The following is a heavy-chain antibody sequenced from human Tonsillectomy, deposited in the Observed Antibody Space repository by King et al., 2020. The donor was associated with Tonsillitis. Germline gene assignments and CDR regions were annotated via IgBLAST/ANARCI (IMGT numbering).Heavy chain of an antibody. CDR1: GFTFSSYS. CDR3: ARGGSPGGWFLDY. CDR2: ISSSSSYI. D-gene: IGHD6-19*01. J-gene: IGHJ4*02. V-gene: IGHV3-21*01. Sequence: VQLVESGGGLVKPGGSLRLSCAASGFTFSSYSINWVRQAPGKGLEWVSSISSSSSYIFYADSVKGRFTISRDNAKNSLYLQMNSLRAEDTAVYYCARGGSPGGWFLDYWGQGTLVTVSS.